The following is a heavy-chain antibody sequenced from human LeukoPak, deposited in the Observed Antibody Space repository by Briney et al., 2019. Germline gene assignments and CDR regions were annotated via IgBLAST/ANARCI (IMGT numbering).Heavy chain of an antibody. CDR2: IYYSGST. CDR1: GGSISSSSYY. Sequence: PSETLSLTCTVSGGSISSSSYYWGWIRQPPGKGLEWIGSIYYSGSTYYNPSLKSRVTISVDTSKNQFSLKLSSVTAADTAVYYCARHHSKASSSWYSKLPGVDYWGQGTLVTVSS. CDR3: ARHHSKASSSWYSKLPGVDY. J-gene: IGHJ4*02. D-gene: IGHD6-13*01. V-gene: IGHV4-39*01.